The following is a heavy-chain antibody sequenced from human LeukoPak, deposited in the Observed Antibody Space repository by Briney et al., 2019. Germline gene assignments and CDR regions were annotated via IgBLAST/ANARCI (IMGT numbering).Heavy chain of an antibody. J-gene: IGHJ5*02. CDR1: GYTFTSYD. CDR3: ARSAYCSSTSCRSWFDP. CDR2: MNPNSGNT. V-gene: IGHV1-8*03. D-gene: IGHD2-2*01. Sequence: ASVKVSCKASGYTFTSYDINWVRQATGQGLEWMGWMNPNSGNTGYAQKFQGRVTITRNTSISTAYMELSSLRSGDTAVYYCARSAYCSSTSCRSWFDPWGQGTLVTVSS.